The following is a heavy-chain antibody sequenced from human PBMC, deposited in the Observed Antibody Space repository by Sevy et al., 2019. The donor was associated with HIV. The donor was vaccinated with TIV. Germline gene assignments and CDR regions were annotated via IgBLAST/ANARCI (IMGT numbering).Heavy chain of an antibody. V-gene: IGHV3-30*18. J-gene: IGHJ4*02. D-gene: IGHD5-18*01. Sequence: GGSLRLSCAASGFTFSSYGMHWVRQAPGKGLEWMAVISYDGSNKYYADSVKGRFTISRDNSKNTLYLQMNSLRAEDTALYYCAKGEDTAMGKIFDYWGQGTLVTVSS. CDR1: GFTFSSYG. CDR3: AKGEDTAMGKIFDY. CDR2: ISYDGSNK.